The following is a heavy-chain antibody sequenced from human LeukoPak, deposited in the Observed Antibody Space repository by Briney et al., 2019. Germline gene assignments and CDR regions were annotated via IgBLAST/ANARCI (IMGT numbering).Heavy chain of an antibody. CDR3: ARDSGYDSSGYLRECPDY. CDR2: IVVGSGNT. D-gene: IGHD3-22*01. J-gene: IGHJ4*02. V-gene: IGHV1-58*01. CDR1: GFTFTSSA. Sequence: ASVKVSCKASGFTFTSSAVQWVRQARGQRLEWIGWIVVGSGNTNYAQKFQGRVTMTRDTSTSTVYMELSSLRSEDTAVYYCARDSGYDSSGYLRECPDYWGQGTLVTVSS.